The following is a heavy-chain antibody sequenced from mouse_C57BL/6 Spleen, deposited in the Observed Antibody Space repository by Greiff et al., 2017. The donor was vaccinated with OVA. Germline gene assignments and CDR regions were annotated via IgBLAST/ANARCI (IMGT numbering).Heavy chain of an antibody. J-gene: IGHJ4*01. CDR2: IYPGSGST. CDR3: ARVGEGYYYAMDY. CDR1: GYTFTSYW. Sequence: VQLQQPGAELVKPGASVKMSCKASGYTFTSYWITWVKQRPGQGLEWIGDIYPGSGSTNYNEKFKSKATLTVDTSSSTAYMQLSSLTSEDSAVYYCARVGEGYYYAMDYWGQGTSVTVSS. V-gene: IGHV1-55*01.